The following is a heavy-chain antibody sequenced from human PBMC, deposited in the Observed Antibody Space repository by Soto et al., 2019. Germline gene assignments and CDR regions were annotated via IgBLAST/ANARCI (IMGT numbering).Heavy chain of an antibody. Sequence: QVQLVQSGAEVKKPGSSVKVSCKASGGTFSSYTISWVRQAPGQGLEWMGRIIPILGIANYAQKFQGRVTIPADKSTSPAYMELSSLRSEDTAVYYCARDQGAGTGGGMDYWGQGTLVTVSS. V-gene: IGHV1-69*08. J-gene: IGHJ4*02. D-gene: IGHD6-19*01. CDR1: GGTFSSYT. CDR3: ARDQGAGTGGGMDY. CDR2: IIPILGIA.